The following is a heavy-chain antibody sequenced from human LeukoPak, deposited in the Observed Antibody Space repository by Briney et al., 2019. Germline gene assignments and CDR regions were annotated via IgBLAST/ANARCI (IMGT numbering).Heavy chain of an antibody. D-gene: IGHD6-13*01. CDR2: IYYSGST. V-gene: IGHV4-39*07. J-gene: IGHJ4*02. CDR1: GGSISSSSYY. Sequence: KPSETLSLTCTVSGGSISSSSYYWGWIRQPPGKGLEWIGSIYYSGSTYYNPSLKSRVTISVDTSKNQFSLKLTSVTAADTAVYYCAREQAAAGPTHYWGQGTLVTVSS. CDR3: AREQAAAGPTHY.